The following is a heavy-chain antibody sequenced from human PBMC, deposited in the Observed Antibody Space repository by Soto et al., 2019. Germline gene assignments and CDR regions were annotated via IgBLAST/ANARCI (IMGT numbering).Heavy chain of an antibody. CDR1: GGSISNNNW. D-gene: IGHD5-12*01. CDR3: ARGGSGSDWFDS. Sequence: QVQLQQSGPGLVKPSETLSLTCAVSGGSISNNNWWSWVRQPPGKGLEWIGEIYHSGRTNYNPSLTSRVSISADKSTNHFSLNLNSVTAADTAIYYCARGGSGSDWFDSWGQGTLVTVSS. J-gene: IGHJ5*01. V-gene: IGHV4-4*02. CDR2: IYHSGRT.